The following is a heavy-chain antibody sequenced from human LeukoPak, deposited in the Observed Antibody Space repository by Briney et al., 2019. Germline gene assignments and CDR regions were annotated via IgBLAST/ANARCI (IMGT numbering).Heavy chain of an antibody. Sequence: PGGSLRLSCAASGFTFSDYYMSWIREAPGKGLEWVSYISSSGSTIYYADSVKGRFTISRDNAKNSLYLQMNSLRAEDTAVYYCARTINDFWSSYPNWFDPWGQGTLVTVSS. CDR2: ISSSGSTI. V-gene: IGHV3-11*01. CDR3: ARTINDFWSSYPNWFDP. D-gene: IGHD3-3*01. CDR1: GFTFSDYY. J-gene: IGHJ5*02.